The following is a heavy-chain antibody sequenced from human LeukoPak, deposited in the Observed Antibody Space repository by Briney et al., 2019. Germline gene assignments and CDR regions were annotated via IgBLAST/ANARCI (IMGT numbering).Heavy chain of an antibody. CDR2: INPNSGGT. J-gene: IGHJ4*02. V-gene: IGHV1-2*02. Sequence: ASVKVSCKASGYTFTGYYMHWVRQAPGQGLECMGWINPNSGGTNYAQKFQGRVTMTRDTSISTAYMELSRLRSDDTAVYYCARVLKYYGSGSYYNWGQGTLVTVSS. D-gene: IGHD3-10*01. CDR3: ARVLKYYGSGSYYN. CDR1: GYTFTGYY.